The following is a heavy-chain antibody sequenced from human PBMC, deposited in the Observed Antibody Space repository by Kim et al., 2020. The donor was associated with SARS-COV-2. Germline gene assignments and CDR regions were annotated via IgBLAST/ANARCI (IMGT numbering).Heavy chain of an antibody. J-gene: IGHJ3*01. Sequence: SETLSLTCAVYGGSFTEYYWSWVRQSPRTGFEWIGEISHSGRATYNPSLKTRVTMSVDTSKNQFSLKLSSVTAADTALYYCARTPLIWFGKLASPDAFDFWGHGTLVTVSS. V-gene: IGHV4-34*01. CDR3: ARTPLIWFGKLASPDAFDF. D-gene: IGHD3-10*01. CDR2: ISHSGRA. CDR1: GGSFTEYY.